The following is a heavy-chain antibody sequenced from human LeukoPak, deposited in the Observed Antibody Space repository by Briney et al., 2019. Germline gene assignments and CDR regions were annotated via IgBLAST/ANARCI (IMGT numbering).Heavy chain of an antibody. CDR3: AREGYCSGGSCYYFFDY. D-gene: IGHD2-15*01. CDR1: GGSISSGGYY. CDR2: IYHSGST. J-gene: IGHJ4*02. Sequence: SETLSLTCTVSGGSISSGGYYWSWIRQPPGKGLEWIGYIYHSGSTYYNPSLKSRVTISVDRSKNQFSLKLSSVTAADTAVYYCAREGYCSGGSCYYFFDYWGQGTLVTVSS. V-gene: IGHV4-30-2*01.